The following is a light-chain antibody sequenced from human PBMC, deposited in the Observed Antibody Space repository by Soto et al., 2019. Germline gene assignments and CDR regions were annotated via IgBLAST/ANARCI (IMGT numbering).Light chain of an antibody. Sequence: DIQMTQSPSSLSASVGDRVTITCRASQGISTWLAWYQQKPEKAPKTLIFDASTLQSGVPSRFSGSGSGTEFTLTISSLQPEDFATYYCLQHKSYPRTFGQGTKVDIK. CDR1: QGISTW. CDR2: DAS. CDR3: LQHKSYPRT. V-gene: IGKV1D-16*01. J-gene: IGKJ1*01.